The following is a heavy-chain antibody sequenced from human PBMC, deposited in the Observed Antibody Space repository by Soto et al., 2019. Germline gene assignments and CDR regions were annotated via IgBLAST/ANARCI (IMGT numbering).Heavy chain of an antibody. Sequence: PSETLSLTCTVSGGSISSYYWSWIRQPPGKGLEWIGYIYYSGSTNYNPSLKSRVTISVDTSKNQFSLKLSSVTAADTAVYYCARGRPSNYDILTGYSPTYYYYYMDVWGKGTTVTVSS. CDR3: ARGRPSNYDILTGYSPTYYYYYMDV. D-gene: IGHD3-9*01. V-gene: IGHV4-59*01. J-gene: IGHJ6*03. CDR1: GGSISSYY. CDR2: IYYSGST.